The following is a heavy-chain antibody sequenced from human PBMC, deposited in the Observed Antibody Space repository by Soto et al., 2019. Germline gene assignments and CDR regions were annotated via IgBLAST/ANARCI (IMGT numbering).Heavy chain of an antibody. CDR1: GGSFSGYY. CDR3: ARGPYYGSGSYYSYYYYMDV. V-gene: IGHV4-34*01. CDR2: INHSGST. J-gene: IGHJ6*03. Sequence: QVQLQQWGAGLLKPSETLSLTCAVYGGSFSGYYWSWIRQPPGKGLEWIGEINHSGSTNYNPSLKSRITISVDTSKNQFSLKLCSVTAADTAVYYCARGPYYGSGSYYSYYYYMDVWGKGTTVTVSS. D-gene: IGHD3-10*01.